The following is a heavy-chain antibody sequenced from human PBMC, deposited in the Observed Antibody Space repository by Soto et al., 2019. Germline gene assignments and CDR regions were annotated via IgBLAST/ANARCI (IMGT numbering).Heavy chain of an antibody. CDR3: ARGVHYDSSGYYYFY. Sequence: QVQLVQSGAEVKKPGSSVKVFCKASGGTFSIYAIDWVRQAPGQGLEWMGGIIPLFGTANYAQNFQGRITITADESTNTAYMELRSLRSEDTAVYYCARGVHYDSSGYYYFYWGQGTLVTVSS. CDR2: IIPLFGTA. CDR1: GGTFSIYA. D-gene: IGHD3-22*01. V-gene: IGHV1-69*01. J-gene: IGHJ4*02.